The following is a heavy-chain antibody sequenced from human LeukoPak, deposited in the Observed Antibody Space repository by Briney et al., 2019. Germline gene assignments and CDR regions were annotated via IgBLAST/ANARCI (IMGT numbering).Heavy chain of an antibody. D-gene: IGHD3-3*01. Sequence: ASVKVSCKASGYTFTCYDINWVRQATGQGLEWMGWMNPNSGNTGYAQKFQGRVTMTRNTSISTAYMELSSLRSEDTAVYYCARGDTIFGVVITLSYGMDVWGQGTTATVSS. J-gene: IGHJ6*02. V-gene: IGHV1-8*01. CDR2: MNPNSGNT. CDR1: GYTFTCYD. CDR3: ARGDTIFGVVITLSYGMDV.